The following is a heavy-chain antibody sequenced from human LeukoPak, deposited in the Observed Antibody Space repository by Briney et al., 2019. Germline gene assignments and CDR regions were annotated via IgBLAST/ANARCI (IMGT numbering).Heavy chain of an antibody. CDR2: IYTSGST. V-gene: IGHV4-4*07. Sequence: SETLSLTCTVSGGSISSYYWSWIRKPAGKGLEWIGRIYTSGSTNYNPSLKSRVTMSVDTSKNQFSLKLSSVTAADTAVYYCARVGSIAAAGAFDYWGQGTLVTVSS. D-gene: IGHD6-13*01. CDR3: ARVGSIAAAGAFDY. CDR1: GGSISSYY. J-gene: IGHJ4*02.